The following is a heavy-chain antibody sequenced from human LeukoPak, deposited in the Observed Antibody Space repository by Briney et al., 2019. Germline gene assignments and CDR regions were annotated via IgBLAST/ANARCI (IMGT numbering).Heavy chain of an antibody. D-gene: IGHD3-9*01. V-gene: IGHV3-48*03. CDR3: AREGRYFLL. J-gene: IGHJ4*02. CDR1: GFTFSSYE. CDR2: ISSSGSTI. Sequence: PGGSLRLSCAASGFTFSSYEMNWVRQAPGKGLEWVSYISSSGSTIYYADSVKGRFTISRDNAKNSLYLQMNSLRAEDTVVYYCAREGRYFLLWGQGTLVTVSS.